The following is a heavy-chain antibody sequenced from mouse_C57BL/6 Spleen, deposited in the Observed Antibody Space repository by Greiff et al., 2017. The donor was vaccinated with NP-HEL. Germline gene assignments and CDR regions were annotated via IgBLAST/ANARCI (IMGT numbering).Heavy chain of an antibody. CDR3: ARSGREGDYFDY. CDR2: IYPGDGDT. V-gene: IGHV1-82*01. J-gene: IGHJ2*01. D-gene: IGHD3-1*01. CDR1: GYAFSSSW. Sequence: QVQLKESGPELVKPGASVQISCKASGYAFSSSWMNWVKQRPGKGLEWIGRIYPGDGDTNYNGKFTGKATLTADKSSSTAYMQRSSLTSEDSAVYFCARSGREGDYFDYWGQGTTLTVSS.